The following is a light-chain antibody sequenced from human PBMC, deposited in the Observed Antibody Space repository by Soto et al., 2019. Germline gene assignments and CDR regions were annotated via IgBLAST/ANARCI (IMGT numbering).Light chain of an antibody. CDR3: QQYSRLWS. Sequence: GDRVTLTCRASERISTWLAWYQQKPGKAPKLLIYGASSLESGVPPRFSGDGSGTEFTLTISSLQRDDFGTYYCQQYSRLWSFGQGTKVEIE. J-gene: IGKJ1*01. V-gene: IGKV1-5*03. CDR2: GAS. CDR1: ERISTW.